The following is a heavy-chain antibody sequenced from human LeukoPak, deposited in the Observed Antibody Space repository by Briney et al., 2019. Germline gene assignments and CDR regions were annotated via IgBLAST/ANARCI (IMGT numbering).Heavy chain of an antibody. Sequence: SETLSLTCTVSGDSISSHYWSWIRRPPGKGLEWIGYLYYSGSTKYNPSLKSRVTISVDTSKNQFSLKLSSVTAADTAVYYCARDTRMSYFYMDVWGKGTTVTVSS. CDR2: LYYSGST. CDR1: GDSISSHY. J-gene: IGHJ6*03. CDR3: ARDTRMSYFYMDV. D-gene: IGHD1-14*01. V-gene: IGHV4-59*11.